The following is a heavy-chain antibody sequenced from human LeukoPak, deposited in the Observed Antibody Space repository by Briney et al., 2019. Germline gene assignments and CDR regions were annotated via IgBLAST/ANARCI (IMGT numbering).Heavy chain of an antibody. CDR3: ARDLTPGIAAAGSGY. J-gene: IGHJ4*02. D-gene: IGHD6-13*01. CDR2: IKQDGSEK. CDR1: GFTFSSYW. Sequence: PGGSLRLSCAASGFTFSSYWMSWVRQAPGKGLEWVANIKQDGSEKYYVDSVKGRFTISRDNAKNSLYLQMNSLRAEDTAVYYCARDLTPGIAAAGSGYWGQGTLVTVSS. V-gene: IGHV3-7*05.